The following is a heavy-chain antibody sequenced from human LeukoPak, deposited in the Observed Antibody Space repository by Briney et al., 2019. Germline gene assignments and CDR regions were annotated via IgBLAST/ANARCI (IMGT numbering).Heavy chain of an antibody. CDR3: AKTTAGYSSGRYPGWPVDY. V-gene: IGHV3-23*01. CDR1: GFTFSSYV. D-gene: IGHD6-19*01. J-gene: IGHJ4*02. Sequence: GGSLRLSCAASGFTFSSYVMYWVRQAPGKGLEWVSGIFGSGGSTYYADSVKGRFTISRDNSKNTVYVQMNSLRAEDTAVYYCAKTTAGYSSGRYPGWPVDYWGQGTLVTVSP. CDR2: IFGSGGST.